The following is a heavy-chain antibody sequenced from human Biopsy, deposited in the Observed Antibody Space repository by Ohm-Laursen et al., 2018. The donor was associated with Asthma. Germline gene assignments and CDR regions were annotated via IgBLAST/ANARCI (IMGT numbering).Heavy chain of an antibody. CDR2: IHYSGST. D-gene: IGHD6-19*01. Sequence: SQTLSLTCTVSGASIKTDDNYWSWLRQPPGKGLEWFGFIHYSGSTSYNPSLKGGVTISVDTSKNQFSLKLSSVTAADTAVYYCARASVAASSNWFDPWGQGTLVTVSS. CDR1: GASIKTDDNY. CDR3: ARASVAASSNWFDP. J-gene: IGHJ5*02. V-gene: IGHV4-30-4*01.